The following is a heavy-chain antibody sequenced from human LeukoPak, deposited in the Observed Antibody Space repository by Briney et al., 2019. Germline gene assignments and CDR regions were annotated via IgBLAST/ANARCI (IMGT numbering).Heavy chain of an antibody. V-gene: IGHV4-61*02. Sequence: ASQTLSLTCTVSGGSISSGSYYWSWIRQPAGKGLEWIGRIYTSGSTNYNPSLKSRVTISVDTSKNQFSLKLSSVTAADTAVYHCAREKRPRSYYDSSGYYDYWGQGTLDTVSS. CDR1: GGSISSGSYY. CDR2: IYTSGST. CDR3: AREKRPRSYYDSSGYYDY. D-gene: IGHD3-22*01. J-gene: IGHJ4*02.